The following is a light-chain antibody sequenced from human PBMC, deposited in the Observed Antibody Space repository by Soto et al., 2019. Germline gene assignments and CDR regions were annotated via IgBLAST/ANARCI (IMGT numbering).Light chain of an antibody. Sequence: QSALTQPASVSRSPGQSIAISCTGTSSDVGGYNYVCWYQQHPGKAPKLMIYDVSNRPSGVSDRFSGSKSGNTASLTISGIQAEDEADYYCSSYTSTSTYVFGTGTKVTVL. J-gene: IGLJ1*01. CDR3: SSYTSTSTYV. V-gene: IGLV2-14*01. CDR1: SSDVGGYNY. CDR2: DVS.